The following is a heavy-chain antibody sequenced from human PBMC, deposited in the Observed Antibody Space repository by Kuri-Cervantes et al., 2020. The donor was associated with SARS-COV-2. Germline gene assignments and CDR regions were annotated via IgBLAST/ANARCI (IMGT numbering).Heavy chain of an antibody. CDR1: GFIVHSNY. Sequence: LTCASSGFIVHSNYRSWVRQAPGRGLEWVTVIYSGGSTYYPDSVKGRFTISRDNSKNTLYLQTNRLRAEDTAVYYCARDPAAKYVAWRGQEGFDIWGQGTMVTVSS. J-gene: IGHJ3*02. D-gene: IGHD3-3*01. CDR2: IYSGGST. CDR3: ARDPAAKYVAWRGQEGFDI. V-gene: IGHV3-53*01.